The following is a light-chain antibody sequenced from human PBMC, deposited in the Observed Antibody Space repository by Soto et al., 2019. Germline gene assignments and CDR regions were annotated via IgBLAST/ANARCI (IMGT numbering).Light chain of an antibody. CDR2: EVS. J-gene: IGLJ1*01. CDR3: SSYGSTSTRYV. Sequence: QSVLTQPASVSGSPGQSITISCTGTSSDVGGYNYVSWYQQHPGKAPKLMIYEVSNRPSGVSNRFSGSKSANTASLTISGRQADDEGDYFCSSYGSTSTRYVFGTGTKVTVL. CDR1: SSDVGGYNY. V-gene: IGLV2-14*01.